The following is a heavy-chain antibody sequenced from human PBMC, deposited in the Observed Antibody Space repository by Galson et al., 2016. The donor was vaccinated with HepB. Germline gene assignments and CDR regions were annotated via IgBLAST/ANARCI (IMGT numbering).Heavy chain of an antibody. Sequence: SLRLSCAASGFTFSSYSMIWVRQAPGKGLEWVSFISSSSSSIYYTASVKGRFTVSRDNAQNSLFLQMNSLRAEDTAIYYCASRYSSPFIRGLFDYWGQGTLVTVSS. D-gene: IGHD4-11*01. CDR3: ASRYSSPFIRGLFDY. CDR1: GFTFSSYS. CDR2: ISSSSSSI. V-gene: IGHV3-21*01. J-gene: IGHJ4*02.